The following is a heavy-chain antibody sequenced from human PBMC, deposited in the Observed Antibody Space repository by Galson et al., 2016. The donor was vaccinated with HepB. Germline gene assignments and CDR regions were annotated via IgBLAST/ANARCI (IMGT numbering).Heavy chain of an antibody. CDR2: IHSSGTS. D-gene: IGHD6-13*01. CDR1: GDSISNVGRH. Sequence: SETLSLTCTVSGDSISNVGRHWGWFRQSPGMGLEYIGSIHSSGTSYYNPSLTSRITVSADTSRNQFFLSLTSVTAADTAIYYCVRLGTAAAVANRRGSLYRSQGTRVTVSS. J-gene: IGHJ4*02. CDR3: VRLGTAAAVANRRGSLY. V-gene: IGHV4-39*01.